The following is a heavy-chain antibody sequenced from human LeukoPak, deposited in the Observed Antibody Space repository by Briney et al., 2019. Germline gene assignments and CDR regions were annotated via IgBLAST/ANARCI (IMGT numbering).Heavy chain of an antibody. Sequence: GGSLRLSCAASGFSFNNYALSWVRQAPGKGLEWVSAICGSGGSTYYADSVKGRLTISRENYKNTLYLQMNILTVDNAVVYYWAKGRAIVGGTTRRYDSWGQETLVTVSS. CDR2: ICGSGGST. V-gene: IGHV3-23*01. CDR3: AKGRAIVGGTTRRYDS. J-gene: IGHJ5*02. D-gene: IGHD1-26*01. CDR1: GFSFNNYA.